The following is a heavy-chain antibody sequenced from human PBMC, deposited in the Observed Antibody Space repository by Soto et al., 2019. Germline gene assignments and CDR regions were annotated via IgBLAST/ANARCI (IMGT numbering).Heavy chain of an antibody. D-gene: IGHD5-18*01. CDR3: AKDRLGGGYSSDY. J-gene: IGHJ4*02. CDR1: GFTFSSYA. V-gene: IGHV3-23*01. CDR2: ISGSGGST. Sequence: EVQLLESGGGLVQPGGSLRLSCAASGFTFSSYAMSWVRQAPGKGLEWVSGISGSGGSTYYADSVKGRFTISRDNSKNTLYLQMNSLRVEDTAVYYCAKDRLGGGYSSDYWGQGTLVTVSS.